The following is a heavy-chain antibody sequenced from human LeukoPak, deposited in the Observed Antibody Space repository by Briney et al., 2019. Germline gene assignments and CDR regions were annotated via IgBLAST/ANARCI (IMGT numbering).Heavy chain of an antibody. Sequence: ASVKVSCEASGYTFTGYYMHWVRQAPRQGLEWMGRINPNSGGTNYAQKFQGRVTMTRDTSISTAYMELSRLRSDDTAVYYCARGIIGYQLLTVDYWGQGTLVTVSS. J-gene: IGHJ4*02. V-gene: IGHV1-2*06. D-gene: IGHD2-2*01. CDR1: GYTFTGYY. CDR3: ARGIIGYQLLTVDY. CDR2: INPNSGGT.